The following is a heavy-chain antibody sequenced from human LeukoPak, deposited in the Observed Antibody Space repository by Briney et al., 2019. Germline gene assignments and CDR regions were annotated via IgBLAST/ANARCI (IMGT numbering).Heavy chain of an antibody. D-gene: IGHD1-1*01. V-gene: IGHV1-46*01. CDR2: INPGGGST. J-gene: IGHJ3*02. CDR1: GYTFTSYY. Sequence: ASVKVSCKASGYTFTSYYIHWVRQAPGQGLEWMGIINPGGGSTSYAQKFQGRVTMTRDTSTSTVYMELSSLRSEDTAVYYCARRQTTTDAFDIWGQGTMVTVSS. CDR3: ARRQTTTDAFDI.